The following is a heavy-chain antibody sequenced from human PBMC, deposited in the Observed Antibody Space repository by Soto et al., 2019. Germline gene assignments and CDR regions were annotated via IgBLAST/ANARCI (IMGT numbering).Heavy chain of an antibody. CDR3: AKGVYYAWFDP. Sequence: EVQLLESGGGLVQPGGSLRLSCAASGFTFSSYAMSWVRQAPRKGLEWVSAISGSGGSTYYADSVKGRFTISRANSKKTLYLQMNSLSAEDTAVYYCAKGVYYAWFDPWGQGTLVSVSS. V-gene: IGHV3-23*01. D-gene: IGHD3-10*01. CDR2: ISGSGGST. CDR1: GFTFSSYA. J-gene: IGHJ5*02.